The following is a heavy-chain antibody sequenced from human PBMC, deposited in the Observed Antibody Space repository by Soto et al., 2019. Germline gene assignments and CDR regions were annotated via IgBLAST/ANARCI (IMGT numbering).Heavy chain of an antibody. CDR1: GFTFSSYA. CDR3: AKVGALWFGELSIWELYFDY. V-gene: IGHV3-23*01. J-gene: IGHJ4*02. D-gene: IGHD3-10*01. CDR2: ISGSGGST. Sequence: GGSLRLSCAASGFTFSSYAMSWVRQAPGKGLEWVSAISGSGGSTYYADSVKGRFTISRDNSKNTLYLQMNSLRAEDTAVYYCAKVGALWFGELSIWELYFDYWGQGTLVTVSS.